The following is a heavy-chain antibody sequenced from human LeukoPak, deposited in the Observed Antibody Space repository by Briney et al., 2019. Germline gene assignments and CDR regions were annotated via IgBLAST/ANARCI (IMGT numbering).Heavy chain of an antibody. CDR1: GYTLTELS. V-gene: IGHV1-24*01. J-gene: IGHJ4*02. CDR2: FDPEDGET. Sequence: ASVKVSXKVSGYTLTELSMHWVRQAPGKGLEWMGGFDPEDGETIYAQKFQGRVTMTEDTSTDTAYMELSSLRSEDTAAYYCATEGCSGGSCQFDYWGQGTLVTVSS. CDR3: ATEGCSGGSCQFDY. D-gene: IGHD2-15*01.